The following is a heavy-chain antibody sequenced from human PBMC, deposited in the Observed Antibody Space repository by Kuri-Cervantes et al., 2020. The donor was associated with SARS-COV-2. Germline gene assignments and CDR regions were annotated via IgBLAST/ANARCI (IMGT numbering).Heavy chain of an antibody. CDR1: GSTFSSYG. CDR2: ISYDGSNK. V-gene: IGHV3-30*18. J-gene: IGHJ5*02. Sequence: GESLKISCAASGSTFSSYGMHWVRQAPGKGLEWVAVISYDGSNKYYADSVKGRFTISRDNSKNTLYLQMNSLRAEDTAVYYCAKDAQPQIVLRFLEWLFRSPFDPWGQGTLVTVSS. CDR3: AKDAQPQIVLRFLEWLFRSPFDP. D-gene: IGHD3-3*01.